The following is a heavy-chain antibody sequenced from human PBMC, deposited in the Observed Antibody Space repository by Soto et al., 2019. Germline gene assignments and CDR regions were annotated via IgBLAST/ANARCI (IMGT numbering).Heavy chain of an antibody. V-gene: IGHV4-30-4*08. CDR1: GGSISSGDYY. CDR2: IYYSGST. CDR3: ARVTIVCHYCSSTTPRQYWFDP. D-gene: IGHD2-2*01. Sequence: SETLSLTCTVSGGSISSGDYYWSWIRQPPGKGLEWIGYIYYSGSTYYNPSLKSRVTISVDTSKNQFSLKLSSVTAADTAVYYCARVTIVCHYCSSTTPRQYWFDPWGQGTLVTVS. J-gene: IGHJ5*02.